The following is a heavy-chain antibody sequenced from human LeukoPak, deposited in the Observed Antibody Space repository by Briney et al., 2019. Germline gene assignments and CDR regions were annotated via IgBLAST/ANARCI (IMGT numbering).Heavy chain of an antibody. D-gene: IGHD7-27*01. CDR1: GLTFSSYA. V-gene: IGHV3-30-3*01. J-gene: IGHJ3*02. CDR2: ISYDGSNK. Sequence: GASLRLSCAASGLTFSSYAMHWVSQAPGKGLGWVAVISYDGSNKYYADCVKGRFTISRDNSKNTLYLQMDSLRAEDTAVYYCARDPPGDLNAFDIWGQGTMVTVSS. CDR3: ARDPPGDLNAFDI.